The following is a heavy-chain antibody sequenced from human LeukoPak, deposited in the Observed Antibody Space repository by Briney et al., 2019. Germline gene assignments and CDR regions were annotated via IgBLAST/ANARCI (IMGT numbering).Heavy chain of an antibody. CDR3: AREGLRTERSDTDAFDI. CDR2: ISSNGYYI. CDR1: GFTFSTYT. J-gene: IGHJ3*02. V-gene: IGHV3-21*01. D-gene: IGHD3-3*01. Sequence: GGSLRLSCAASGFTFSTYTINWVRRAPGKGLEWVSSISSNGYYIYYAGSVRGRFTISRDNAKNSLYLQMNSLRAEDTALYYCAREGLRTERSDTDAFDIWGQGTMVTVSS.